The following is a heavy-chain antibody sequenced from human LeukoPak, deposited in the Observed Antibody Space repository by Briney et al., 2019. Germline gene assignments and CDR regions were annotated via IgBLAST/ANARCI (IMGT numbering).Heavy chain of an antibody. J-gene: IGHJ6*03. CDR1: GGPFTDYSGYS. CDR2: SNHRGSP. V-gene: IGHV4-34*01. CDR3: ARVRHDPLEYWYYIDL. Sequence: SETLSLTCAVYGGPFTDYSGYSWTWIRQPPGKGLEWIGESNHRGSPNYNPSLESRLTISVDTSKRHFSLKLNSVTAADAAVYHCARVRHDPLEYWYYIDLWGNGTMVTVSS. D-gene: IGHD2-8*02.